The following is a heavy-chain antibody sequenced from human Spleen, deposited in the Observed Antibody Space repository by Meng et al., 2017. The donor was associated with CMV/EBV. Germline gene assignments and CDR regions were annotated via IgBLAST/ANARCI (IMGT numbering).Heavy chain of an antibody. Sequence: VQLVVSGGCLVKPGESLRVSCAASGFTFSNAWMSWVRQAPGKGLEWVGRSKTETDGGTTDYAAPVKGRFTISRDNAKNSLYLQMNSLRAEDTAVYYCARKNDAFDIWGQGTMVTVSS. J-gene: IGHJ3*02. CDR1: GFTFSNAW. CDR3: ARKNDAFDI. CDR2: SKTETDGGTT. V-gene: IGHV3-15*01.